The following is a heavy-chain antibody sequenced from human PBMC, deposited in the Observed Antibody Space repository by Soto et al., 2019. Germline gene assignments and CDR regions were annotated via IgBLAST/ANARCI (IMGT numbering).Heavy chain of an antibody. CDR2: INSDGTTT. V-gene: IGHV3-74*01. J-gene: IGHJ3*02. D-gene: IGHD3-22*01. CDR1: GFTFSSYW. Sequence: GGSLRLSCAASGFTFSSYWMHWVRQAPGKGLVWVSRINSDGTTTSYADSVKGRFTISRDNAKNTLFLQMNSLRAEDTAVYYCAREGYDSSGYYSGPGAFDIWGQGTMVTVSS. CDR3: AREGYDSSGYYSGPGAFDI.